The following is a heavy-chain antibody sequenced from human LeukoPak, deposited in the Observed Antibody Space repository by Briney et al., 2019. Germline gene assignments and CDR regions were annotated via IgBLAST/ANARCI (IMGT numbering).Heavy chain of an antibody. V-gene: IGHV3-48*03. CDR3: AREDTAMVGNSFDY. D-gene: IGHD5-18*01. CDR2: ISSSGSTI. J-gene: IGHJ4*02. CDR1: GFTFSSYE. Sequence: SGGSLRLSCAASGFTFSSYEMNWVRQAPGKGLEWVSYISSSGSTIYYADSVKGRFTISRDNAKNSLYLQMNSLRAEDTAVYYCAREDTAMVGNSFDYWGQGTLVTVSS.